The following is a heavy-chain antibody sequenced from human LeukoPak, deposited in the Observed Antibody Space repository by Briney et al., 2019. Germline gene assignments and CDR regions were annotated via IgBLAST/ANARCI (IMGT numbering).Heavy chain of an antibody. Sequence: GGSLRLSCAASGFTFSSYAMSWVRQAPGKGLEWVSGISGSGTNTDYADSVKGRFTISRDSSKNTLYLQMNSLRAEDTGGYYCAKVLRSSGLAGAFDIWGQGTMVSVSS. CDR1: GFTFSSYA. D-gene: IGHD6-19*01. V-gene: IGHV3-23*01. CDR2: ISGSGTNT. CDR3: AKVLRSSGLAGAFDI. J-gene: IGHJ3*02.